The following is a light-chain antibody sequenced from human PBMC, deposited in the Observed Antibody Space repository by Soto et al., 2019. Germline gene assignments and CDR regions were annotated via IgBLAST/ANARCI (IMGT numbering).Light chain of an antibody. J-gene: IGKJ1*01. V-gene: IGKV3-15*01. CDR1: QSVRSN. CDR3: QHYNNWPRT. CDR2: DAS. Sequence: EIVMTQSPATLSVSPGERATLSCRASQSVRSNLAWSQQNPGQAARLLIYDASTRATGIPARFSGSGSGTEFTLTISSLQSEDFAVYYCQHYNNWPRTFGQGTKVEIK.